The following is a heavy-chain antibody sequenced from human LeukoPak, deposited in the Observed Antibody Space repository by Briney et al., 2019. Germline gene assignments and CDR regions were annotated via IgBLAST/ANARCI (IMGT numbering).Heavy chain of an antibody. CDR1: GYTLTELS. CDR2: FDPEDGET. V-gene: IGHV1-24*01. Sequence: ASVKVSCKVSGYTLTELSMHWVRQAPGKGLEWMGGFDPEDGETIYAQKFQGRVTMTEDTSTDTAYVELSSLRSEDTAVYYCARDRGTESSLYPKDIAAAHDAFDIWGQGTMVTVSS. D-gene: IGHD6-13*01. J-gene: IGHJ3*02. CDR3: ARDRGTESSLYPKDIAAAHDAFDI.